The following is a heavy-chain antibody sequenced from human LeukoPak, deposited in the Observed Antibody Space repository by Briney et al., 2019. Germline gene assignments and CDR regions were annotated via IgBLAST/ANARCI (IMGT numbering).Heavy chain of an antibody. CDR2: IWYDGSNK. V-gene: IGHV3-33*01. D-gene: IGHD2-15*01. J-gene: IGHJ4*02. CDR1: GFTFSSYG. CDR3: ARAGSCSGASCYSGFDS. Sequence: AGGSLRLSCAASGFTFSSYGMHWVRQAPGKGLEWVAVIWYDGSNKYYADSVKGRFTISRDNSKNTLYLQMNSLRADDTAVYYCARAGSCSGASCYSGFDSWGQGTLVSVSS.